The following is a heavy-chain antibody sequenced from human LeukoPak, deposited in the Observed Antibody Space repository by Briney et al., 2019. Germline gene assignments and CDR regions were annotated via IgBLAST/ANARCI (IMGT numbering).Heavy chain of an antibody. CDR1: GGSISSGGFY. D-gene: IGHD3-10*01. Sequence: SQTLSLTCTVSGGSISSGGFYWSWIRQPPGKGLEWIGYIYHTGSTDYNPSLKSRVTISEDRSKNQFSLNLSSVTAADTAVYYCARASMVRGVPYNYYYMDVWGKGTTVTVSS. V-gene: IGHV4-30-2*01. J-gene: IGHJ6*03. CDR3: ARASMVRGVPYNYYYMDV. CDR2: IYHTGST.